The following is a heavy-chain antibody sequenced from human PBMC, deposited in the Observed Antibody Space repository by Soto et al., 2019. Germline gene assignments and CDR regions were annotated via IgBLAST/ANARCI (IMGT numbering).Heavy chain of an antibody. J-gene: IGHJ4*02. CDR3: AKAATITTLYSFDF. Sequence: GGPLRLSCAASVLTCSIFDMNCVRHAPGKGLEWVSFISDSCCSTYYADSVKGRFTISRDNSKNTLYLQMNSLRAEGTAVYYCAKAATITTLYSFDFWGQGTLVTVSS. D-gene: IGHD4-4*01. CDR2: ISDSCCST. V-gene: IGHV3-23*01. CDR1: VLTCSIFD.